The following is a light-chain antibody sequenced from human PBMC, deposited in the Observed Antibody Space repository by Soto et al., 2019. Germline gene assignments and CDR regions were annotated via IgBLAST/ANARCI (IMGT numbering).Light chain of an antibody. Sequence: EIVLTQSPATLSLSPGERATLSCRASQSVSSFLAWYQQKPGQAPRFLIYDASNRATGIPARFSGSGSGTDFTLTISSLEPEDFAVYYCQHRSNWPLTFGGGTKVEI. CDR2: DAS. CDR1: QSVSSF. CDR3: QHRSNWPLT. V-gene: IGKV3-11*01. J-gene: IGKJ4*01.